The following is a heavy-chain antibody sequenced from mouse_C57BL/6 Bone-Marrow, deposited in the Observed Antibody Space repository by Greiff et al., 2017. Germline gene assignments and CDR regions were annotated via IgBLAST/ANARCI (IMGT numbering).Heavy chain of an antibody. Sequence: DVQLQESGPGLVKPSQSLSLTCSVTGYSITSGYYWNWIRQFPGNKLEWMGYISYDGSNNYNPSLKNRISITRDTSKNQFFLKLNSVTTEDTATYYCAREGDSPYDCDYWGQGTTLTVSS. D-gene: IGHD5-1*01. J-gene: IGHJ2*01. CDR2: ISYDGSN. V-gene: IGHV3-6*01. CDR1: GYSITSGYY. CDR3: AREGDSPYDCDY.